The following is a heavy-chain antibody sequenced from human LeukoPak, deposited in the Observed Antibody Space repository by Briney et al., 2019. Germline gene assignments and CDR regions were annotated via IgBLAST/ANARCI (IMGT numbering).Heavy chain of an antibody. D-gene: IGHD6-19*01. CDR1: GYTFTSYY. Sequence: WASVKVSCKASGYTFTSYYMHWVRQAPGQGLEWMGIINPSGGSTSYAQKFQGRVTMTRDTSTSTVYMELSSLRSEDTAVYYCASSGSSGWYPSYYYYMDVWGKGTTVTVSS. J-gene: IGHJ6*03. CDR3: ASSGSSGWYPSYYYYMDV. V-gene: IGHV1-46*01. CDR2: INPSGGST.